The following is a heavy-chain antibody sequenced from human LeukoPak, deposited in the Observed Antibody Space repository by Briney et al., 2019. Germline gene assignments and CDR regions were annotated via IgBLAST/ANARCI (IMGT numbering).Heavy chain of an antibody. Sequence: ESGPTLVNPTETLTLTCTVSGFSLSNARMGVSWIRQPPGKALEWLAHIFSNDEKSYSTSLKSRLTISKDTSKTQVVLTMTNMDPMDTATYYCARIQRYYDSSGYFRFDYWGQGTLVTVSS. CDR1: GFSLSNARMG. CDR2: IFSNDEK. D-gene: IGHD3-22*01. V-gene: IGHV2-26*01. J-gene: IGHJ4*02. CDR3: ARIQRYYDSSGYFRFDY.